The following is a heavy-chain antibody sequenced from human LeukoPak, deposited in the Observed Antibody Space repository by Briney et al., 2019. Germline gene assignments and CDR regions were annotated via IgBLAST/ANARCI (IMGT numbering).Heavy chain of an antibody. D-gene: IGHD3-10*01. CDR2: TYYRSKWYN. V-gene: IGHV6-1*01. CDR1: GDSVSSNSAA. Sequence: SQTLSLTCAISGDSVSSNSAAWNWIRQSPSRGLEWLGRTYYRSKWYNDYAVSVKSRITINPDTSKNQFSLQLNSVTPEDTAVYYCARDSTYYGSGSYYKNYYYYGMDVWGQGTTVTVSS. CDR3: ARDSTYYGSGSYYKNYYYYGMDV. J-gene: IGHJ6*02.